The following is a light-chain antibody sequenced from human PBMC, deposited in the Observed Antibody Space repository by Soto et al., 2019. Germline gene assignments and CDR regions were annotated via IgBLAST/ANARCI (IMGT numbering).Light chain of an antibody. V-gene: IGKV1-17*01. J-gene: IGKJ1*01. CDR2: ATY. Sequence: DIPMTQSPSSLSASVGDRVTITCRASQDIGNDLGWYQQKPGKAPNRLIYATYSLQSGVPSRFSGSGSGTEFTLTISSLQPEDFATYYCLQHNHYPRMFGQGTKVEIK. CDR1: QDIGND. CDR3: LQHNHYPRM.